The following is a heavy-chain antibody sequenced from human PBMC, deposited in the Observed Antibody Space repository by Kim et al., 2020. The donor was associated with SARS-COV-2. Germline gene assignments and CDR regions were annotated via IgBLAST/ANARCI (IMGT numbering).Heavy chain of an antibody. D-gene: IGHD3-22*01. CDR3: ARPAYYYDSSGYYIGY. CDR2: IYPGDSDT. V-gene: IGHV5-51*01. J-gene: IGHJ4*02. Sequence: GESLKISCKGSGYSFTSYWIGWVRQMPGKGLEWMGIIYPGDSDTRYSPSFQGQVTISADKSISTAYLQWSSLKASDTAMYYCARPAYYYDSSGYYIGYWGQGTQVTVSS. CDR1: GYSFTSYW.